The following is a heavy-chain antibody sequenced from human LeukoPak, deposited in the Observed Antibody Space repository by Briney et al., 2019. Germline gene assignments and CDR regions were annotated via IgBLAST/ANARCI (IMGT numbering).Heavy chain of an antibody. V-gene: IGHV3-7*01. Sequence: GGSLRLSCAASGFTFSSYWMSWVRQAPGKGPEWVANIKQDGSEKYYVDSVKGRFTISRDNAKNSLYLQMNSLRAEDTAVYYCARDTGERSSEVSWFDPWGQGTLVTVSS. J-gene: IGHJ5*02. CDR3: ARDTGERSSEVSWFDP. CDR2: IKQDGSEK. CDR1: GFTFSSYW. D-gene: IGHD3-10*01.